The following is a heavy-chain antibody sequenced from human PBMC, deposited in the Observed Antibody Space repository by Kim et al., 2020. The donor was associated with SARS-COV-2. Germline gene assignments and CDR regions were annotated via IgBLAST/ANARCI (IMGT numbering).Heavy chain of an antibody. J-gene: IGHJ3*02. Sequence: ASVKVSCKASGYTFTSYGISWVRQAPGQGLEWMGWISAYNGNTNYAQKLQGRVTMTTDTSTSTAYMELRSLRSDDTAVYYCARFGTELHPGDAFDIWGQGTMVTVSS. D-gene: IGHD1-7*01. V-gene: IGHV1-18*01. CDR1: GYTFTSYG. CDR2: ISAYNGNT. CDR3: ARFGTELHPGDAFDI.